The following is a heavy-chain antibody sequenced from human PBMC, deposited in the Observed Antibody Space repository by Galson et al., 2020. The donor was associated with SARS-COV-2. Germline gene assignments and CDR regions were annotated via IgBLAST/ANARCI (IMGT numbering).Heavy chain of an antibody. CDR3: ASDEGYTSGWAVGGGD. Sequence: SETLSLTCTVSGYSINSGYFWGWIRQPPGKGLEWIGSIFHSGSTFYNPSLESRVTISRDTSKNQFSLKLTSATDADTAVYYGASDEGYTSGWAVGGGDWGHGTRVTVSS. J-gene: IGHJ4*01. CDR2: IFHSGST. D-gene: IGHD6-19*01. CDR1: GYSINSGYF. V-gene: IGHV4-38-2*02.